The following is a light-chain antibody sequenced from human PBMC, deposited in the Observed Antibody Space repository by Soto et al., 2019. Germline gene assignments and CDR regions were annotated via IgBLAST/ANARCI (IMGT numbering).Light chain of an antibody. J-gene: IGKJ5*01. Sequence: EIRFTHSLFSLLTSVSDIGTITFRASQSISRYLNWYQQKPGKAPNLLIYVASSLQSEVPSRFSGSGSGTDFTLTITSLQPEDFATYYCQQSYGHPIRLGQGTRLEIK. CDR2: VAS. CDR3: QQSYGHPIR. CDR1: QSISRY. V-gene: IGKV1-39*01.